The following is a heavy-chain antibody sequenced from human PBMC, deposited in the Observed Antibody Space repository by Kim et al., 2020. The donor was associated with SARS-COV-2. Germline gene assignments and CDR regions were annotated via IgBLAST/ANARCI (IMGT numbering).Heavy chain of an antibody. Sequence: SETLSLTCAVYGGSFSGYYWSWIRQPPGKGLEWIGEINHSGSTNYNPSLKSRVTISVDTSKNQFSLKLSSVTAADTAVYYCARGSRGYGSGAYYFDYWGQGTLVTVSS. CDR2: INHSGST. CDR1: GGSFSGYY. CDR3: ARGSRGYGSGAYYFDY. J-gene: IGHJ4*02. D-gene: IGHD3-10*01. V-gene: IGHV4-34*01.